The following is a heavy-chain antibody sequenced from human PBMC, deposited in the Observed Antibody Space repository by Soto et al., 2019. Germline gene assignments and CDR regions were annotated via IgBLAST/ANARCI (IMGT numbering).Heavy chain of an antibody. Sequence: PSETLSLTCTVPGGSISSGGYYWSWIRQHPGKGLEWIGYIYYSGSTYYNPSLKSRVTISVDTSKNQSSLKLSSVTAADTAVYYCSSGLELYYYGMDVWGDGTKVTVCS. J-gene: IGHJ6*02. CDR2: IYYSGST. CDR3: SSGLELYYYGMDV. CDR1: GGSISSGGYY. V-gene: IGHV4-30-4*08. D-gene: IGHD3-22*01.